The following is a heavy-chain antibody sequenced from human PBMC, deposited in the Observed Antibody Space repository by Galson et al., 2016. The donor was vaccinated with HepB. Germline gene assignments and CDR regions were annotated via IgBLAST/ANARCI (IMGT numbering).Heavy chain of an antibody. CDR1: GGTFSNYA. D-gene: IGHD3-10*01. CDR2: IIPFFGTT. Sequence: SVKVSCKASGGTFSNYAISWVRQAPGQGLEWMGGIIPFFGTTNYAQKFQGRVTITADTSTSTAYMELSSLRSEDTAVYYCAQGRYYVSGNDYWGQGTLVTVSS. J-gene: IGHJ4*02. CDR3: AQGRYYVSGNDY. V-gene: IGHV1-69*06.